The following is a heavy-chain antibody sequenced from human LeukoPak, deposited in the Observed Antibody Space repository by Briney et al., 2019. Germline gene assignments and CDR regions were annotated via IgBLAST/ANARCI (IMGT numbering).Heavy chain of an antibody. CDR2: ISSSSDYI. V-gene: IGHV3-21*01. D-gene: IGHD1-1*01. CDR1: GFSFSSYT. J-gene: IGHJ1*01. CDR3: AKDKGYESEYFQH. Sequence: GGSLRLSCATSGFSFSSYTVNWVRQAPGKGLEWVSSISSSSDYIFYADSVKGRFTISRDNAKNSLYLQMNSLRAEDTAVYYCAKDKGYESEYFQHWGQGTLVTVSS.